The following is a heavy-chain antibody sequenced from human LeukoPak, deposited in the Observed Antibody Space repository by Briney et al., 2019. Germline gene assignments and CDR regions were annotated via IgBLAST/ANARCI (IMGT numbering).Heavy chain of an antibody. V-gene: IGHV3-48*03. J-gene: IGHJ6*04. CDR2: ISSSGSTI. CDR3: ARDATPRPHVFTMVRGVSYYYYGMDV. D-gene: IGHD3-10*01. Sequence: GGSLRLPCAASGFTFSSYEMNWVRQAPGKGLEWVSYISSSGSTIYYADSVKGRFTISRDNAKNSLYLQMNSLRAEDTAVYYCARDATPRPHVFTMVRGVSYYYYGMDVWGKGTTVTVSS. CDR1: GFTFSSYE.